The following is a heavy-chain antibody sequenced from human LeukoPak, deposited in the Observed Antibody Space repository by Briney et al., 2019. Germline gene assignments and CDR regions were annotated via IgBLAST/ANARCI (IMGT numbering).Heavy chain of an antibody. D-gene: IGHD4-11*01. CDR1: GFIFSDYY. V-gene: IGHV3-11*04. J-gene: IGHJ4*02. CDR3: ARGSQSQPTLMITG. Sequence: GGSLRLSCTASGFIFSDYYMLWIRQAPGKGLEWVAYVSPSSSTIYHAEFLKGRFSISRDNAKKSLGLQMDSLRVEDTAVYYCARGSQSQPTLMITGWGQGTLVTVYS. CDR2: VSPSSSTI.